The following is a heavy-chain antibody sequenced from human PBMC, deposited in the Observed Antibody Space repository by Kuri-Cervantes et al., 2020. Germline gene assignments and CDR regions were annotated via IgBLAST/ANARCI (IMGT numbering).Heavy chain of an antibody. D-gene: IGHD3-10*01. J-gene: IGHJ6*02. V-gene: IGHV3-23*01. Sequence: GESLKISCAASGFTFSDYYMSWIRQAPGKGLEWVSAISGSGGSTYYADSVKGRFTISRDNSKNTLYLQMNSLRAEDTAVYYCAKGTGSGEYYYYGMDVWGQGTTVTVSS. CDR2: ISGSGGST. CDR3: AKGTGSGEYYYYGMDV. CDR1: GFTFSDYY.